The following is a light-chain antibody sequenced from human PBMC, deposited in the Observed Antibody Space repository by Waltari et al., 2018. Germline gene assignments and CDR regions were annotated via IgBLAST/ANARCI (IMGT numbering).Light chain of an antibody. Sequence: QSALTQPASVSGSPGQSITISCTGTSSYVGGYNYVSWYQKHPGKAPQLMIYEVSNRPSGVSDRFSGSKSGNTASLTISGLQAEDEADYYCSSDTSSSTYVFGTGTKVTVL. CDR3: SSDTSSSTYV. J-gene: IGLJ1*01. V-gene: IGLV2-14*01. CDR2: EVS. CDR1: SSYVGGYNY.